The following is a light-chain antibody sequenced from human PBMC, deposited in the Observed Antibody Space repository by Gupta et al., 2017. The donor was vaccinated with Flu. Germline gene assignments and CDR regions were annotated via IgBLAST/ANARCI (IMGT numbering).Light chain of an antibody. V-gene: IGKV3-20*01. CDR3: QQDSDAPGI. Sequence: EIVLTQSPGTLSLSPGERATLSCRASESIGSNYLAWYLQKPGQAPRLVMYGASDRATDISDRFRGSASGTDFTLTISMLDPDDFAVYYCQQDSDAPGIFGQGTKMEIK. CDR2: GAS. CDR1: ESIGSNY. J-gene: IGKJ2*02.